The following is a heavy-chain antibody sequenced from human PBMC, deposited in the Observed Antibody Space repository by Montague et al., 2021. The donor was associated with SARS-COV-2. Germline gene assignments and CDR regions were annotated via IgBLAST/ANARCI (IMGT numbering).Heavy chain of an antibody. V-gene: IGHV4-34*01. J-gene: IGHJ6*03. CDR3: ARLGDGVEPSPILGLGPFYYYYYSDV. CDR2: VKHNGDT. Sequence: SETLSLTCAVYGGSLSGYYWIWIRQSPGKGLERIGEVKHNGDTKYNTSLQSRVAISIDTSKNQFSLKVSSVTAPDTAVYYCARLGDGVEPSPILGLGPFYYYYYSDVWGKGTAVTVSS. CDR1: GGSLSGYY. D-gene: IGHD3-10*01.